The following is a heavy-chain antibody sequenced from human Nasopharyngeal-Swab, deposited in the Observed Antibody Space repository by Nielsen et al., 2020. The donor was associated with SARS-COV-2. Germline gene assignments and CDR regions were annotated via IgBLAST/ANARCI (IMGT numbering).Heavy chain of an antibody. CDR2: IYYSGST. V-gene: IGHV4-59*01. Sequence: WIRQPPGKGLEWIGYIYYSGSTNYNPSLKSRVTISVDTSKNQFSLKLSSVTAADTAVYYCARDIQWYSSSWYQPAGWFDPWGQGPLVTVSS. J-gene: IGHJ5*02. D-gene: IGHD6-13*01. CDR3: ARDIQWYSSSWYQPAGWFDP.